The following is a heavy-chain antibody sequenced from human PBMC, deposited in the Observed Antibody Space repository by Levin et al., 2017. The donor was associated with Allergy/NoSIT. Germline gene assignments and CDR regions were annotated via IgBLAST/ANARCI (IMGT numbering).Heavy chain of an antibody. CDR3: ARDHWGSNY. Sequence: GESLKISCKASGYTFTNFYIHWVRQAPGQGLEWMGWINANSGGTTYAQKFQGRVSMTRDTSITTTYMEVSRLTSDDTAVYYCARDHWGSNYWGQGTLVPVSS. CDR2: INANSGGT. D-gene: IGHD7-27*01. V-gene: IGHV1-2*02. CDR1: GYTFTNFY. J-gene: IGHJ4*02.